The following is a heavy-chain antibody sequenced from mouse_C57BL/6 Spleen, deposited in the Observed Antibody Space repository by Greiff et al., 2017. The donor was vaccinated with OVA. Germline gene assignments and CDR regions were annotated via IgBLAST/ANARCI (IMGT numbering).Heavy chain of an antibody. CDR2: INPNNGGT. V-gene: IGHV1-26*01. Sequence: EVKLQQSGPELVKPGASVKISCKASGYTFTDYYMNWVKQSHGKSLEWIGDINPNNGGTSYNQKFKGKATLTVDKSSSTAYMELRSLTSEDSAVYYCARDNYGSSSWFAYWGQGTLVTVSA. J-gene: IGHJ3*01. CDR1: GYTFTDYY. D-gene: IGHD1-1*01. CDR3: ARDNYGSSSWFAY.